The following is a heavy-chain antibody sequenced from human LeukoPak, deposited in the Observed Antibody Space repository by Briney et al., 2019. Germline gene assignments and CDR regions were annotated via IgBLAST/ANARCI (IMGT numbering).Heavy chain of an antibody. Sequence: PGGSLRLSFAASGFTVSSNYMSWVRQAQGKGLEWVSVIYSGGSTYYADSVKGRFTISRDNSKNTLYLQMNSLRAEDTAVYYCARRDSSGWYYLDYWGQGTLVTVSS. J-gene: IGHJ4*02. V-gene: IGHV3-53*01. CDR2: IYSGGST. CDR3: ARRDSSGWYYLDY. CDR1: GFTVSSNY. D-gene: IGHD6-19*01.